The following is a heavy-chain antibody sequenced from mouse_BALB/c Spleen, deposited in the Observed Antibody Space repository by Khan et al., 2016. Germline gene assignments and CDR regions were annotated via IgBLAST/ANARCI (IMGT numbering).Heavy chain of an antibody. CDR2: IDPANGNT. V-gene: IGHV14-3*02. CDR3: AGITTDYYAMDY. J-gene: IGHJ4*01. D-gene: IGHD2-4*01. CDR1: GFNVKDTY. Sequence: VQLKQSGAELVEPGASVKLSCTTSGFNVKDTYIHWVKQRPEQGLEWIGRIDPANGNTEYDPKFQGKATVTADKSSNTAYLQLRSLTSEDTAVYDCAGITTDYYAMDYWGQGTSVTVSS.